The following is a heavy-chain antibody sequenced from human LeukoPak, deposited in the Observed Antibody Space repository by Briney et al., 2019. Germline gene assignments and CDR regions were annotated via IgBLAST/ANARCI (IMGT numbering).Heavy chain of an antibody. CDR2: INHSGST. V-gene: IGHV4-34*01. D-gene: IGHD6-13*01. J-gene: IGHJ4*02. CDR1: GGSFSGYY. Sequence: SETLSLTCAVYGGSFSGYYWSWIRQPPGKGLEWIGEINHSGSTNYNPSLKSRVTISVDTSKNQFSLRLSSVTAADTAVYYCARGRGIAAAGYNDYWGQGTLVTVSS. CDR3: ARGRGIAAAGYNDY.